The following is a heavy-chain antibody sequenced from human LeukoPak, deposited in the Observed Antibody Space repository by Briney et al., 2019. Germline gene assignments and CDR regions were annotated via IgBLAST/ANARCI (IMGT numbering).Heavy chain of an antibody. CDR1: GFTFSSYG. V-gene: IGHV3-30*02. CDR2: IRYDGSNK. Sequence: PGGSLRLSCAASGFTFSSYGMHWVRQAPGKGLEWVAFIRYDGSNKYYGDSVKGRFTISRDNAKNSLYLHMDSLRAEDTAVYYCARGAYSSGWAYFDHWGQGTLVTVSS. D-gene: IGHD6-19*01. CDR3: ARGAYSSGWAYFDH. J-gene: IGHJ4*02.